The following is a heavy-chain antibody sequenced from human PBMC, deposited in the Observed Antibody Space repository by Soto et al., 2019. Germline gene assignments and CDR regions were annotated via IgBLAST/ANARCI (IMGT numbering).Heavy chain of an antibody. Sequence: PGESLKISCNGSGYSFTSYWISWVRQMPGKGLEWMGRIDPSDSYTNYSPPFQGHVTISADKSIGTAYLQWSSLKASDTAMYYCARHEGAAAGTYYWGQGTLVTVSS. D-gene: IGHD6-13*01. V-gene: IGHV5-10-1*01. CDR3: ARHEGAAAGTYY. CDR1: GYSFTSYW. J-gene: IGHJ4*02. CDR2: IDPSDSYT.